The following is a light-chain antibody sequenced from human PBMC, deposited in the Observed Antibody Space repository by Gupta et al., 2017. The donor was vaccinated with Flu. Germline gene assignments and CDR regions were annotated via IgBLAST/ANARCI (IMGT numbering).Light chain of an antibody. CDR3: RQEYHDPPCVT. V-gene: IGKV1-33*01. Sequence: DIQMTQSPSSLSASVGDRVTITCQASQDISDHLNWYQQREGEAPNLLVYDASNWVKGVTPRFSRGGVATTVNISIISRLPADYELNYCRQEYHDPPCVTFGHGTKV. CDR1: QDISDH. J-gene: IGKJ3*01. CDR2: DAS.